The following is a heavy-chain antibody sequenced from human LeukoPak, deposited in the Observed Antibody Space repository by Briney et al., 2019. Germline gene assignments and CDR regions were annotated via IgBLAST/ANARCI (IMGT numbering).Heavy chain of an antibody. J-gene: IGHJ5*02. Sequence: SETLSLTCTVSGGSISSYYWSWIRQPAGKGLEWIGRIYSSGSTNYNPSLKSRVTMSVDTSKNQFSLKPSSVTAADTAVYYCARYGSGSCPPYNWFDPWGQGTLVTVSS. D-gene: IGHD3-10*01. CDR3: ARYGSGSCPPYNWFDP. CDR2: IYSSGST. V-gene: IGHV4-4*07. CDR1: GGSISSYY.